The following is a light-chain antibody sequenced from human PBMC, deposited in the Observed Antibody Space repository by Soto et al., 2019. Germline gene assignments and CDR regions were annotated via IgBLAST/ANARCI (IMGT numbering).Light chain of an antibody. J-gene: IGKJ5*01. CDR3: QQRSNWPPIT. CDR1: QSVSSY. V-gene: IGKV3-11*01. CDR2: DAS. Sequence: EIVLTQSPATLSLSPGERATLSCRASQSVSSYLAWYQQKPGQAPRLLIYDASNRAHGIPARFSGSGSGTDFTLTISSLEPEDFAVYYCQQRSNWPPITFGQGTRLEIK.